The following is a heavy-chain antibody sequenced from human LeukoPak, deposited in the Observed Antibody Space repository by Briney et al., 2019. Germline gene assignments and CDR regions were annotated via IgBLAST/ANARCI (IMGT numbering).Heavy chain of an antibody. J-gene: IGHJ3*01. CDR1: GGSFSGYY. V-gene: IGHV4-34*01. CDR3: ARGATYYDSSGYR. D-gene: IGHD3-22*01. CDR2: INHSGST. Sequence: PAETLSLTCAVYGGSFSGYYWSWIRQPPGKGLEWIGEINHSGSTNYNPSLKSRVTISVDTSKNQFSLKLSSVTAADTAVYYCARGATYYDSSGYRWGQGTMVTVSS.